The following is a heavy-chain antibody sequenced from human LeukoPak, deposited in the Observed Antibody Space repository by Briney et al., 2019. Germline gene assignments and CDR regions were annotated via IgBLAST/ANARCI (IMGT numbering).Heavy chain of an antibody. D-gene: IGHD2-15*01. CDR3: ARSATWYCSGGSCLDFDY. Sequence: SQTLSLTCTVSGGSISSGGYYWSWIRQHPGKGLEWIGYIYYSGSTYYNPSLKSRVTISVDTSKNQFSLKLSSVTVADTAVYYCARSATWYCSGGSCLDFDYWGQGTLVTVSS. V-gene: IGHV4-31*03. J-gene: IGHJ4*02. CDR2: IYYSGST. CDR1: GGSISSGGYY.